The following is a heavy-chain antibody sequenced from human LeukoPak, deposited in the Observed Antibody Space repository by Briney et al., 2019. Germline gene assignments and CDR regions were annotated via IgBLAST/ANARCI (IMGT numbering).Heavy chain of an antibody. V-gene: IGHV4-38-2*02. D-gene: IGHD1-20*01. CDR2: IYHSGST. Sequence: SETLSLTCTVSGYSISSGYYWGWIRQPPGKGLEWIGSIYHSGSTYYNPSLKSRVTISVDTSKNQFSLKLSSVTAADTAVYYCARNNWADWYFDLWGRGTLVTVSS. CDR3: ARNNWADWYFDL. J-gene: IGHJ2*01. CDR1: GYSISSGYY.